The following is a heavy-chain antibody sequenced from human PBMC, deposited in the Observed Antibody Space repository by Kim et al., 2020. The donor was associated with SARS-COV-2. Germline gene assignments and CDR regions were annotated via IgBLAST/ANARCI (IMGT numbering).Heavy chain of an antibody. D-gene: IGHD6-19*01. CDR2: ISLNSGSI. CDR1: GFTFDDYA. V-gene: IGHV3-9*01. CDR3: AKDIRDSSGWYYFDY. Sequence: GGSLRLSCAASGFTFDDYAMHWVRQAPGKGLEWVSGISLNSGSICYADSVKGRFTISRDNAKNSLYLLMNSLRAEDTALYYCAKDIRDSSGWYYFDYWGQGTLVTVSS. J-gene: IGHJ4*02.